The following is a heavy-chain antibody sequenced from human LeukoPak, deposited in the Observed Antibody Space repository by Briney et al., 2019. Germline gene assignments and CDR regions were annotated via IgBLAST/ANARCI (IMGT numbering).Heavy chain of an antibody. V-gene: IGHV4-34*01. CDR3: ARGTNYYGSGSYYTYYSYYYMDV. J-gene: IGHJ6*03. CDR1: GGSFSGYY. Sequence: SETLSLTCAVYGGSFSGYYWSWIRQPPGKGLEWIGEINHSGSTNYNPSLKSRVTISVDTSKNQFSLKLSSVTAADTAVYYCARGTNYYGSGSYYTYYSYYYMDVWGKGTTVTVS. D-gene: IGHD3-10*01. CDR2: INHSGST.